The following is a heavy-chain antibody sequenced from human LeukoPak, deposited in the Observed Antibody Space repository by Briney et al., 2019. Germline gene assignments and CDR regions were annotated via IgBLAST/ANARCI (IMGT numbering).Heavy chain of an antibody. CDR3: ARSVGLDS. D-gene: IGHD1-26*01. Sequence: GGSLRLSCAASGFTLSTYTMNWVRQAPGKGLEWVSSITSSSSHMYYADSVKGRFTISRDTAENSLHLQMNSLRAEDTAIYYCARSVGLDSWGQGTLVTVSS. J-gene: IGHJ5*01. CDR2: ITSSSSHM. CDR1: GFTLSTYT. V-gene: IGHV3-21*01.